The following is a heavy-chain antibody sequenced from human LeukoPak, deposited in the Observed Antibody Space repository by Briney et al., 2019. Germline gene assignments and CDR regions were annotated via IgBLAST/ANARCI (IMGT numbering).Heavy chain of an antibody. J-gene: IGHJ5*02. D-gene: IGHD4-11*01. CDR2: IYSGGTT. CDR1: GLTVSSDY. CDR3: ARVYSNFWFDP. Sequence: GGSLRLSCAASGLTVSSDYMIWVRQTPGKGLDWVSVIYSGGTTHYPDSVKGRFTISRDNSKNTVFLQMDSLRADDSAVYYCARVYSNFWFDPWGQGTLVTVSS. V-gene: IGHV3-66*01.